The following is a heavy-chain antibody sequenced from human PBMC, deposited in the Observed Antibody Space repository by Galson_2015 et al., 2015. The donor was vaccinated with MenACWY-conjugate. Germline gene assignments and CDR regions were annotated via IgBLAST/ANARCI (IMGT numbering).Heavy chain of an antibody. Sequence: SLRLSCAGSGFRFGDYAMTRVRQAPGKGLEWISTVSGSGGSTYYADSVKGRFTISRDNSKNTLFLQMTSLRADDTAIYYCAKDLRTIFQLVFDLWGQGTLVIVSS. CDR2: VSGSGGST. CDR3: AKDLRTIFQLVFDL. J-gene: IGHJ5*02. CDR1: GFRFGDYA. D-gene: IGHD3-10*01. V-gene: IGHV3-23*01.